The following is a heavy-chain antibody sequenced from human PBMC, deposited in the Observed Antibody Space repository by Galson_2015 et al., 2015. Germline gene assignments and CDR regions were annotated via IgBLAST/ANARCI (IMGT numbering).Heavy chain of an antibody. Sequence: PALVKPTQTLTLTCTFSGFSLSTSGVGVGWIRQPPGKALEWLALIYWDDDKRYSPSLKSRLTITKDTSKNQVVLTMTNMDPVDTATYYCAHSYYDFWSGCPIFDYWGQGTLVTVSS. J-gene: IGHJ4*02. CDR3: AHSYYDFWSGCPIFDY. D-gene: IGHD3-3*01. CDR1: GFSLSTSGVG. V-gene: IGHV2-5*02. CDR2: IYWDDDK.